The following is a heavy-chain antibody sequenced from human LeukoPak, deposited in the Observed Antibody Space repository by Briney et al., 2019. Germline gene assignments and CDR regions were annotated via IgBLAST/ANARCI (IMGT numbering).Heavy chain of an antibody. CDR1: GLSGYTISSYA. J-gene: IGHJ4*02. V-gene: IGHV3-23*01. Sequence: GGSLRLSCAASGLSGYTISSYAMSWVRQTPGKGLEWVSSISGRGDSKYYADSVKGRFAISRDNSQNTLYLQMNSLRAEDTAVYYCAKETSTVTQPFDNWGQGTLVTVSS. CDR2: ISGRGDSK. CDR3: AKETSTVTQPFDN. D-gene: IGHD4-17*01.